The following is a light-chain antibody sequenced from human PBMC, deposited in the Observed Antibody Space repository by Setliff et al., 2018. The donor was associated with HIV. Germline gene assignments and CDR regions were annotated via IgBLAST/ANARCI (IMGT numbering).Light chain of an antibody. CDR2: EVS. V-gene: IGLV2-23*02. CDR3: CSYADTSTYV. Sequence: QSVLTQPASVSGSPGQSITISCDGPSRDVVAYNLVSWYQQYPGKAPKVIIYEVSERPSGVSSRFSGSKSGNTASLTISGLQAEDEADYYCCSYADTSTYVFGTGTKVTVL. J-gene: IGLJ1*01. CDR1: SRDVVAYNL.